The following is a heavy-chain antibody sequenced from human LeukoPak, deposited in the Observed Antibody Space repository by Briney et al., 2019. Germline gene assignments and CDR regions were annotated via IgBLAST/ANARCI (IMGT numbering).Heavy chain of an antibody. CDR1: GGTFSSYA. CDR2: IIPIFGTA. J-gene: IGHJ6*03. V-gene: IGHV1-69*05. CDR3: ARAQDRGYCSGGSCYAPHFNYYYYYMDV. D-gene: IGHD2-15*01. Sequence: ASVKVSCKASGGTFSSYAISWVRQAPGQGLEWMGGIIPIFGTANYAQKFQGRVTITTDESTSTAYMGLSSLRSEDTAVYYCARAQDRGYCSGGSCYAPHFNYYYYYMDVWGKGTTVTVSS.